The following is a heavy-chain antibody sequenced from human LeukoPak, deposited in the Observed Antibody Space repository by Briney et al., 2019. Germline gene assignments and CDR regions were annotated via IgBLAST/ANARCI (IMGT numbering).Heavy chain of an antibody. J-gene: IGHJ4*02. CDR2: ISSSSYI. V-gene: IGHV3-21*04. CDR1: GFTFSSYS. Sequence: GGSLRLSCAASGFTFSSYSMNWVRQAPGKGLEWVSSISSSSYIYYADSVKGRFTISRHNSDTFYLQLNSLRAEDTAVYYCARRGYNYAEDYWGQGTLVTVSS. D-gene: IGHD5-18*01. CDR3: ARRGYNYAEDY.